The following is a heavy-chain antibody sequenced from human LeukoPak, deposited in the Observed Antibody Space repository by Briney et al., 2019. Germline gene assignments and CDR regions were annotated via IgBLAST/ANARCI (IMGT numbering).Heavy chain of an antibody. CDR3: ARDRNRYDSSGYLLDY. CDR2: INPNSGGT. CDR1: GYTFTGYY. J-gene: IGHJ4*02. Sequence: VASVKVSCKASGYTFTGYYMHWVRQAPGQGLEWMGWINPNSGGTNYAQKFQGRVTMTRDTSISTAYMEPSRLRSDDTAVYYCARDRNRYDSSGYLLDYWGQGTLVTVSS. V-gene: IGHV1-2*02. D-gene: IGHD3-22*01.